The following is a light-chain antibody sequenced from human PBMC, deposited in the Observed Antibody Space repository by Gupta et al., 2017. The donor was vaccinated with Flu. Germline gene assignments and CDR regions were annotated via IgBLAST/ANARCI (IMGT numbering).Light chain of an antibody. J-gene: IGKJ5*01. V-gene: IGKV3-15*01. CDR1: KSVSSN. Sequence: AILSVSPGERDTLSGRVSKSVSSNLEWYLQKRCQAPRLLIYDASTRATGITARFSGSGSGTEFTLTISIRQSEDFAIYFCQQDNNWPPVTFGQGTRLENK. CDR3: QQDNNWPPVT. CDR2: DAS.